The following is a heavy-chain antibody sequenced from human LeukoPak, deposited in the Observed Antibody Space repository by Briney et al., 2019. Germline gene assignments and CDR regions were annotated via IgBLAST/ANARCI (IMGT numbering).Heavy chain of an antibody. V-gene: IGHV4-31*03. Sequence: SQTLSLTCTVSGGSIDSSGYYWSWLRHHPGKGLEWIGYIHYSGSTYYNPSLTNRITMSVDTSKSQFSLNLTSVTAADTAVYYCARGDFLSGFYGGWWFDPWGQGTLVTVSS. CDR2: IHYSGST. D-gene: IGHD3-3*01. J-gene: IGHJ5*02. CDR1: GGSIDSSGYY. CDR3: ARGDFLSGFYGGWWFDP.